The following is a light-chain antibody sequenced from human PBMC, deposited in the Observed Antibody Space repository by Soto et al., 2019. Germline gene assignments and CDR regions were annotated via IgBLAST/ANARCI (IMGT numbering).Light chain of an antibody. CDR3: QQSYSTT. CDR1: QSISSY. CDR2: AAS. J-gene: IGKJ4*01. V-gene: IGKV1-39*01. Sequence: DIQMTQSPSSLSASVGDRVTITCRAGQSISSYLNWYQQKPGKAPKLLIYAASSLQSGVPSRFSGSGSGTDFTLTISCLQPEDSATYHCQQSYSTTFGGGTKVEIK.